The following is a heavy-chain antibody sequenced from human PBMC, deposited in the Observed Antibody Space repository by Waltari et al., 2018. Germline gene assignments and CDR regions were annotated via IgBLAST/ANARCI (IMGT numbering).Heavy chain of an antibody. CDR2: IYYSGGT. Sequence: QVLLQESGPGLVKPSETLSLTCTVSGGSISSDYWSWIRQPPGKGLAWIGYIYYSGGTNYNPSLKSRVTISVDTSNNQFSLKLSSVTAADTAVYYCATSSAGGYNWFDPWGQGTLVSVSS. CDR3: ATSSAGGYNWFDP. J-gene: IGHJ5*02. D-gene: IGHD6-19*01. V-gene: IGHV4-59*01. CDR1: GGSISSDY.